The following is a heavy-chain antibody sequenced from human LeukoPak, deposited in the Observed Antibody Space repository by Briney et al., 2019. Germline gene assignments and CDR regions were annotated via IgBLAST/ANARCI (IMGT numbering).Heavy chain of an antibody. CDR3: ARGVSITIFGVVTDAYYFDY. V-gene: IGHV4-59*01. CDR1: GGSIGSYY. J-gene: IGHJ4*02. D-gene: IGHD3-3*01. CDR2: IYYSGST. Sequence: SETLSLTCTVSGGSIGSYYWNWIRQPPGKGLEWIGYIYYSGSTNYNPSLKSRVTISVDTSKNQFSLKLSSVTAADTAVYYCARGVSITIFGVVTDAYYFDYWGQGTLVTVSS.